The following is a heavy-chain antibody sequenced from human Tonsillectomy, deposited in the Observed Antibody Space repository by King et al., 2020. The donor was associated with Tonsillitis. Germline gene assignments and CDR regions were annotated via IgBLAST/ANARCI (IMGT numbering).Heavy chain of an antibody. CDR2: ISGSGGST. Sequence: VQLVESGGGLVQPGGSLRLSCAASGFTFSSYAMSWVRQAPGKGPEWVSAISGSGGSTYYADSVKGRFTISRDNSKNTLYLQMNSLRAEDTAVYYCVRGGELLPSPYWGQGTLVTVSS. J-gene: IGHJ4*02. CDR1: GFTFSSYA. CDR3: VRGGELLPSPY. V-gene: IGHV3-23*04. D-gene: IGHD1-26*01.